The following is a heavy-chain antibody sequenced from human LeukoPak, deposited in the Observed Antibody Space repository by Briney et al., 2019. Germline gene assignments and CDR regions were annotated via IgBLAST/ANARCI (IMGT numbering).Heavy chain of an antibody. Sequence: SETLSLTCAVYGGSFSGYYWSWIRQPPGKGLKWIGEINHSGSTNYNPSLKSRVTISVDTSKNQFSLKLSSVTAADTAVYYCARGQRIQLWSWGRFDPWGQGTLVTVSS. D-gene: IGHD5-18*01. J-gene: IGHJ5*02. CDR1: GGSFSGYY. CDR2: INHSGST. CDR3: ARGQRIQLWSWGRFDP. V-gene: IGHV4-34*01.